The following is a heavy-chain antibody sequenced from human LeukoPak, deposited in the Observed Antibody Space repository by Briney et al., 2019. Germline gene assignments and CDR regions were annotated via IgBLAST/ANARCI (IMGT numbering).Heavy chain of an antibody. D-gene: IGHD2-2*01. Sequence: GGSLRLSCAASGFTFSSYAMSWVRQAPGKGLEWLSAISGSGGSTYYADSVKGRFTISRDNSKNTLYLQMNSLRAEDTAVYYCAKRGYCSSTSCYVGTNDYWGQGTLVTVSS. CDR1: GFTFSSYA. V-gene: IGHV3-23*01. CDR2: ISGSGGST. J-gene: IGHJ4*02. CDR3: AKRGYCSSTSCYVGTNDY.